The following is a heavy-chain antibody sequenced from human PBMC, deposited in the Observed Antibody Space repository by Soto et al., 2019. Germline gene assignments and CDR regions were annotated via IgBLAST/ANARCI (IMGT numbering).Heavy chain of an antibody. Sequence: SETLSLTCAVSGGSITSGAYYWTWIRQHPGKGLEWIAYIHYSGRTYYNPSLKSRVTISVDTSKNQFSLKLSSVTAADTAVYYCARSRGRVPAANYHYYYGMDVWGQGTTVTVSS. CDR3: ARSRGRVPAANYHYYYGMDV. J-gene: IGHJ6*02. D-gene: IGHD2-2*01. CDR1: GGSITSGAYY. CDR2: IHYSGRT. V-gene: IGHV4-31*11.